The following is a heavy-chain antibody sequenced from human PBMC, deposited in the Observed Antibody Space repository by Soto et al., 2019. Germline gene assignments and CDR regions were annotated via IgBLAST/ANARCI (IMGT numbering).Heavy chain of an antibody. Sequence: QITLKESGPTLVKPTQTLTLTCTFSGFSLSTSGVGVGWIRQPPGKALEWLALIYWNDDKRYRPSLKTRLTITKEPSKNQVVLTMTNMDPVDTATYYCAHRQAGIAVAVFDYWGQGTLVTVSS. CDR2: IYWNDDK. V-gene: IGHV2-5*01. CDR1: GFSLSTSGVG. CDR3: AHRQAGIAVAVFDY. D-gene: IGHD6-19*01. J-gene: IGHJ4*02.